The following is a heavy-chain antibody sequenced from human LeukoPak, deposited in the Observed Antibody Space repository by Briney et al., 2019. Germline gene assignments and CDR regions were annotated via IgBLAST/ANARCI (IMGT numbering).Heavy chain of an antibody. D-gene: IGHD3-16*02. Sequence: SETLSLTCTVSGGSISSSSYYWGWIRQPPGKGLEWIGSIYYSGSTYYNPSLKSRVTISVDTSKNQFSLKLSSVTAADTAVYYCARRYYDYVWGSYRRSLYFDYWGQGTLVTVSS. CDR2: IYYSGST. CDR3: ARRYYDYVWGSYRRSLYFDY. CDR1: GGSISSSSYY. J-gene: IGHJ4*02. V-gene: IGHV4-39*01.